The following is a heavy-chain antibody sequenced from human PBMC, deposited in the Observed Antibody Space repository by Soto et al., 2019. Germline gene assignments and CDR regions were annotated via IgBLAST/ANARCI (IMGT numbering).Heavy chain of an antibody. Sequence: EVQLLESGGGLVQPGGSLRLSCAASGFTFSSYAMSWVRQAPGKGLEWVSAISGSGGSTYYADSVKGRFTISRDNSKNPLYLQMNSLRAEDTAVYYCAKDMVRGDTPYYGMDVWGQGTTVTVSS. CDR2: ISGSGGST. CDR1: GFTFSSYA. D-gene: IGHD3-10*01. V-gene: IGHV3-23*01. CDR3: AKDMVRGDTPYYGMDV. J-gene: IGHJ6*02.